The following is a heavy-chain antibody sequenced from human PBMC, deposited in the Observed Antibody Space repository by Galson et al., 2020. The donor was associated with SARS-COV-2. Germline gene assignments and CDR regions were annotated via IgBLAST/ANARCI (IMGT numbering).Heavy chain of an antibody. V-gene: IGHV5-51*01. CDR3: ARPGGWLQFDWYFDL. Sequence: GESLKISCKGSGYSFTSYWIGWVRQMPGKGLEWMGIIYPGDSDTRYSPSFQGQVTISADKSISTAYLPWSSLKASDTAMYYCARPGGWLQFDWYFDLWGRGTLVTVSS. J-gene: IGHJ2*01. D-gene: IGHD5-12*01. CDR1: GYSFTSYW. CDR2: IYPGDSDT.